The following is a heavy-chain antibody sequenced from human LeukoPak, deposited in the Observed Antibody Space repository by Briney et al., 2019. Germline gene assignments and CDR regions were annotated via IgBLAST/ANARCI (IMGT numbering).Heavy chain of an antibody. CDR3: ARVPPLASYDYVWGLGFYYFDY. D-gene: IGHD3-16*01. CDR2: INAGNGNT. CDR1: GYTFTSYG. J-gene: IGHJ4*01. Sequence: ASVKVSCKASGYTFTSYGISWVRQAPGQRLEWMGWINAGNGNTKYSQKFRGRVTITRDTSASTAYMELSSLRSEDTAVYYCARVPPLASYDYVWGLGFYYFDYWGQEPCSPSPQ. V-gene: IGHV1-3*01.